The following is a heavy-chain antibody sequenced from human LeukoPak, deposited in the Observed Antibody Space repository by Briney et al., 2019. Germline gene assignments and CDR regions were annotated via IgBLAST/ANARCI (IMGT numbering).Heavy chain of an antibody. J-gene: IGHJ4*02. CDR1: SGSMNSYY. D-gene: IGHD5-18*01. CDR3: ARLRYSNIGYSPPIDY. CDR2: IYYSGNT. V-gene: IGHV4-59*08. Sequence: PSETLSLTCTVSSGSMNSYYWSWIRQPPGKGLEWIGYIYYSGNTNYNPSLKSRVTISVDTSKNQFSLKLSSVTAADTAVYYCARLRYSNIGYSPPIDYWGQGTPVTVSS.